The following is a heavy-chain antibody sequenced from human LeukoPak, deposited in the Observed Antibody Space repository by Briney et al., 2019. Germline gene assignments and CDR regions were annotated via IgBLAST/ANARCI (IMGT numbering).Heavy chain of an antibody. CDR1: GFTFSSYG. CDR2: IRYDGNNK. V-gene: IGHV3-30*02. J-gene: IGHJ6*03. CDR3: AKGAWGAEKYYYYYYMDV. D-gene: IGHD1-26*01. Sequence: GGSLRLSCAASGFTFSSYGMHWVRQAPGKGLEWVAFIRYDGNNKYYADSVKGRFTISRDNSKNTLYLQMNSLRAEDTAVYYCAKGAWGAEKYYYYYYMDVWGKGTTVTVSS.